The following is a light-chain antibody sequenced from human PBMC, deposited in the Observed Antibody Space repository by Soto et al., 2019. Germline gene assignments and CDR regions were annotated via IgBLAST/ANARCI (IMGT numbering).Light chain of an antibody. CDR3: SSYAGSNNLGV. Sequence: QSALTQPPSASGSPGQSVTISCTGTSSDVGGYNYVSWYQQHPGKAPKLMIYEVSKRPSGVPDRFAGSKSGNTASLTVSGIQAEDEPDYYCSSYAGSNNLGVFGTGTKLTVL. V-gene: IGLV2-8*01. J-gene: IGLJ1*01. CDR1: SSDVGGYNY. CDR2: EVS.